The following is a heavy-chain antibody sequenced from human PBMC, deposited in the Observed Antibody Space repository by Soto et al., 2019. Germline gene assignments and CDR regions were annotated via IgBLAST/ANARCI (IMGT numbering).Heavy chain of an antibody. CDR2: IIPILGIA. J-gene: IGHJ4*02. Sequence: QVQLVQSGAEVKKPGSSVKVSCKASGGILSSYTISWVRQAPGQGLEWMGRIIPILGIANYAQKFQGRVTITADKSMSTAHMEMSSLRSEDTAVYYCAMEYCSSTRCYRDYWGQGTLVTVSS. V-gene: IGHV1-69*02. CDR1: GGILSSYT. D-gene: IGHD2-2*02. CDR3: AMEYCSSTRCYRDY.